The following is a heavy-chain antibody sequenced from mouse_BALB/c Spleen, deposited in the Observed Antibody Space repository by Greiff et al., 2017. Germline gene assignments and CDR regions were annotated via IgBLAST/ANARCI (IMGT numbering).Heavy chain of an antibody. D-gene: IGHD2-1*01. Sequence: EVKLQESGPGLVKPSQSLSLTCTVTGYSITSDYAWNWIRQFPGNKLEWMGYISYSGSTSYNPSLKSRISITRDTSKNQFFLQLNSVTTEDTATYYCARGDMVTFDYWGQGTTLTVSS. CDR3: ARGDMVTFDY. V-gene: IGHV3-2*02. CDR2: ISYSGST. J-gene: IGHJ2*01. CDR1: GYSITSDYA.